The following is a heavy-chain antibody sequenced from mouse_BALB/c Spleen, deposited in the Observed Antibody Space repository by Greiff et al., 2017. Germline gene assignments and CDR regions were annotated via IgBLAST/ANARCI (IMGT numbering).Heavy chain of an antibody. CDR3: ARWGSWFAY. Sequence: QVQLQQSGAELVRPGSSVKISCKASGFAFSSYWMNWVKQRPGQGLAWFGQIYPGDGFTNYNGNFKGKATLTADNSTSTAYMQLSSLTSEDSAVYFCARWGSWFAYWGQGTLVTVSA. V-gene: IGHV1-80*01. J-gene: IGHJ3*01. CDR1: GFAFSSYW. CDR2: IYPGDGFT.